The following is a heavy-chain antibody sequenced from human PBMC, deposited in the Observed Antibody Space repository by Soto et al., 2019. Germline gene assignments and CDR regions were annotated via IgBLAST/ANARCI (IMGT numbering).Heavy chain of an antibody. V-gene: IGHV3-23*01. CDR2: ISGGGDAT. CDR3: ARKVSGSTGSPDLWYFDL. D-gene: IGHD3-10*01. J-gene: IGHJ2*01. Sequence: EVQLLDSGGGLVQPGGSLRLSCAASGFTFSGYALTWVRQAPGKGLECVSAISGGGDATFYADSVKGRFTISRDNSKNTLYLQINTLRAEDTAVYYCARKVSGSTGSPDLWYFDLWGRGTLVTVSS. CDR1: GFTFSGYA.